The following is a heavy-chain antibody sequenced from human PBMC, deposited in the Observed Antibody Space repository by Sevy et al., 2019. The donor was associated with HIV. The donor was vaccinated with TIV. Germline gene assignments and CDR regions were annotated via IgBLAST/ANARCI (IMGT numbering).Heavy chain of an antibody. D-gene: IGHD2-21*02. J-gene: IGHJ4*02. V-gene: IGHV4-38-2*01. CDR1: GYSISSGYY. CDR2: IYHSGST. CDR3: ARASGAYCGGDCYPFDY. Sequence: ETLSLTCAVSGYSISSGYYWGWIRQPPGKGLEWIGSIYHSGSTYYNPSLKSRVTISVDTSKNQFSLKLSSVTAADTAVYYCARASGAYCGGDCYPFDYWGQGTLVTVSS.